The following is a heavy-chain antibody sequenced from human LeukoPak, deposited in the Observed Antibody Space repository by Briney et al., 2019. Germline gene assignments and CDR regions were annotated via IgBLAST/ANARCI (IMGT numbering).Heavy chain of an antibody. CDR2: INPGGSST. CDR1: GFTFSNYW. D-gene: IGHD2/OR15-2a*01. V-gene: IGHV3-74*01. CDR3: ARSNQADDY. J-gene: IGHJ4*02. Sequence: GGALRLSCAASGFTFSNYWMHWVRQVPGKGLVWVSRINPGGSSTTYADSVKGRFTISRDNAKNTLYLQMNSLRAEDTAVYYCARSNQADDYWGQGTLVTVSS.